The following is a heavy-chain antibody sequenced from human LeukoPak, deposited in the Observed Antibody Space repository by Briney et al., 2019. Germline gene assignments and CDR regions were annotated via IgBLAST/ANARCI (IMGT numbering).Heavy chain of an antibody. V-gene: IGHV1-2*02. D-gene: IGHD6-13*01. CDR2: INPNSGGT. CDR3: ASSAAIAAAGLDY. CDR1: GYTFTGYY. J-gene: IGHJ4*02. Sequence: GASVKVSCTASGYTFTGYYMHWVRQAPGQGLEWMGWINPNSGGTNYAQKFQGRVTMTRDTSISTAYMELSRLRSDDTAVYYCASSAAIAAAGLDYWGQGTLVTVSS.